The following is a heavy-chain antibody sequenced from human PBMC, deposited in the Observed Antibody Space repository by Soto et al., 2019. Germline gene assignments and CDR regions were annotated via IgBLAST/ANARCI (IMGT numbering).Heavy chain of an antibody. Sequence: EVQLVESGGGLVQPGGSLRLSCAASGFTVSRYDMHWVRQATGKGLEWVSVIGSAGDTYYPGSVKGRFTISRENAQNSLYLQMTSVRAEDTAVYYCAKADDGGTHFENWGQGTLVTVSS. CDR1: GFTVSRYD. J-gene: IGHJ4*02. V-gene: IGHV3-13*01. CDR3: AKADDGGTHFEN. CDR2: IGSAGDT. D-gene: IGHD4-17*01.